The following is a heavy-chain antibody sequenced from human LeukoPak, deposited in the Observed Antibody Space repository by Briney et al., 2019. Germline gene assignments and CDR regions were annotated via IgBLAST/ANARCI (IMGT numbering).Heavy chain of an antibody. Sequence: SETLSLTCTVSGGSTSSSSYYWGWIRQPPGKGLEWIGSIYYSGSTYYNPSLKSRVTISVDTSKNQFSLKLSSVTAADTAVYYCARLPYYYDSSGYYYEGFDYWGQGTLVTVSS. V-gene: IGHV4-39*01. CDR2: IYYSGST. CDR3: ARLPYYYDSSGYYYEGFDY. CDR1: GGSTSSSSYY. D-gene: IGHD3-22*01. J-gene: IGHJ4*02.